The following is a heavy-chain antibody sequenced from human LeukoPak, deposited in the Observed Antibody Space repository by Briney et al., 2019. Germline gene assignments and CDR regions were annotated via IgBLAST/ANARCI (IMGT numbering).Heavy chain of an antibody. CDR2: IYTSGST. V-gene: IGHV4-4*07. D-gene: IGHD3-10*01. J-gene: IGHJ6*03. CDR1: GGSISSYY. CDR3: ARGIGSGSYYNAYYYYYMDV. Sequence: SETLSLTCTVSGGSISSYYWSWIRQPAGKGLEWIGRIYTSGSTNYNPSLKSRVTMSVDTSKNQFSLKLSSVTAADTAVYYCARGIGSGSYYNAYYYYYMDVWGKGTTVTVSS.